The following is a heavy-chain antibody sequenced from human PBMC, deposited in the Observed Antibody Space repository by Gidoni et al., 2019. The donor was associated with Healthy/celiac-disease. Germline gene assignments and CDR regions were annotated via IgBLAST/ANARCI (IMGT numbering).Heavy chain of an antibody. CDR3: ARIHDILTGYGFDY. V-gene: IGHV2-26*01. CDR2: IFSNDEK. J-gene: IGHJ4*02. D-gene: IGHD3-9*01. CDR1: GFSLRNARMG. Sequence: QVTLTESGPVLVKPTETFTLPFTVSGFSLRNARMGVSWIRQPPGKALEWLAHIFSNDEKSYSTSLKSRLTISKDTSKSQVVLTMTNMDPVDTATYYCARIHDILTGYGFDYWGQGTLVTVSS.